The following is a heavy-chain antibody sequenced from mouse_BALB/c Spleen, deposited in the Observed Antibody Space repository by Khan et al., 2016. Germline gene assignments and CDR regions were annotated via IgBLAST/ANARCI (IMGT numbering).Heavy chain of an antibody. CDR3: ARWKDHGYEAMDY. CDR1: GYTFTDYA. J-gene: IGHJ4*01. V-gene: IGHV1S137*01. Sequence: QVQLKEPGPELVRPGESVKISCKGSGYTFTDYAVHWVKQSHAQSLEWIGDISTYYEITNYNQKFKDRATMTVDKSSSTAYMELAILTSDDSAIYYCARWKDHGYEAMDYWGQGTPVTVSP. CDR2: ISTYYEIT. D-gene: IGHD1-2*01.